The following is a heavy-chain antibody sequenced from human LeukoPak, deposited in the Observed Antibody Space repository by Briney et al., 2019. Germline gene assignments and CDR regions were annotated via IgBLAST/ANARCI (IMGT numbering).Heavy chain of an antibody. J-gene: IGHJ4*02. CDR3: ASGEWPPNY. D-gene: IGHD3-10*01. V-gene: IGHV3-53*01. CDR2: IYSGGTT. CDR1: GFTVSSNY. Sequence: GGSLRLSCAASGFTVSSNYMSWVRQVPGKGLEWVSLIYSGGTTYYADSVKGRFTISRDNSENTLYLQMNSLRAEDTAVYYCASGEWPPNYWGQGTLVTVSS.